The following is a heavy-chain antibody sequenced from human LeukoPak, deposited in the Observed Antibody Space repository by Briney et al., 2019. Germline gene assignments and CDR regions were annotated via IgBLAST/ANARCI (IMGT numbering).Heavy chain of an antibody. J-gene: IGHJ5*02. CDR1: GGTFSSYA. V-gene: IGHV1-69*04. CDR3: AGITMVRGVIGNWFDP. Sequence: ASVKVSCKASGGTFSSYAISGVRQAPGQGLEWMGKIIPILGIANYAQKFQGRVTITADKSTSTAYMELSSLRSEDTAVYYCAGITMVRGVIGNWFDPWGQGTLVTVSS. D-gene: IGHD3-10*01. CDR2: IIPILGIA.